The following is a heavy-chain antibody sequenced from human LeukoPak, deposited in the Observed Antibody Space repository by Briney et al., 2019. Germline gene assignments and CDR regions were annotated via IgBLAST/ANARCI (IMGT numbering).Heavy chain of an antibody. V-gene: IGHV3-30*02. CDR1: GFTFSSYG. CDR3: ARETAVGHGPPGYYYYMDV. J-gene: IGHJ6*03. D-gene: IGHD1-26*01. CDR2: IRYDGSNK. Sequence: GGSLRLSCAASGFTFSSYGMHWVRQAPGKGLEWVAFIRYDGSNKYYADSVKGRFTISRDNSKNTLYLQMNSLRAEDTAVYYCARETAVGHGPPGYYYYMDVWGKGTTVTVSS.